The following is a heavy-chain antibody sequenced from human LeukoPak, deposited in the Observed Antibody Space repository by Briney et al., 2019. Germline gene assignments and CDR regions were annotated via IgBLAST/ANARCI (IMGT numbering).Heavy chain of an antibody. Sequence: PGGSLRLSCAASGFTFSSYAMSWVRQAPGKGLEWVSAISGSGGSTYYADSVKGRFTISRDNSKNTLYLQMNSLRAEDTAVYYCAKAITVTYYDFWSGSLAFDYWGQGTLVTVSS. CDR3: AKAITVTYYDFWSGSLAFDY. CDR2: ISGSGGST. V-gene: IGHV3-23*01. CDR1: GFTFSSYA. D-gene: IGHD3-3*01. J-gene: IGHJ4*02.